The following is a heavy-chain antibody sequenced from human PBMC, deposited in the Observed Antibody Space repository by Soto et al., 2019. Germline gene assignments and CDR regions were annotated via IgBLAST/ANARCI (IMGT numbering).Heavy chain of an antibody. CDR1: GFTFSSYS. D-gene: IGHD3-3*01. CDR3: ARDYDFWSGYPYYYGMDV. V-gene: IGHV3-48*02. Sequence: GGSLRLSCAASGFTFSSYSMNWVRQAPGRGLEWVSYISSSSSTIYYADSVKGRFTISRDNAKNSLYLQMNSLRDEDTAVYYCARDYDFWSGYPYYYGMDVWGQGTTVNVSS. J-gene: IGHJ6*02. CDR2: ISSSSSTI.